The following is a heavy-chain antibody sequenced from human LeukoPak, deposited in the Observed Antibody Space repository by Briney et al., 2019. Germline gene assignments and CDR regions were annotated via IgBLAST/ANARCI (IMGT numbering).Heavy chain of an antibody. V-gene: IGHV3-48*02. CDR3: ARWYSSSWYDYLDY. D-gene: IGHD6-13*01. CDR2: ISSSSSTI. CDR1: GFTFSSYS. J-gene: IGHJ4*02. Sequence: GGSLRLSCAASGFTFSSYSMNWVRQAPGKGLEWVSYISSSSSTIYYADSVKGRFTISRDNAKNSLYLQMNSLRDEDTAVYYCARWYSSSWYDYLDYWGQGTLVTASS.